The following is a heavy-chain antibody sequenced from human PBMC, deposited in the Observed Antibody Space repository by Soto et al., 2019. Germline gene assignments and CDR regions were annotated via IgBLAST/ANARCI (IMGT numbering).Heavy chain of an antibody. Sequence: PGGSIRLSCAASALTFSSYAIQWVLQAPGKGLEWVALIPSDGSNKYYADSVKGRFTISRDNSKNTLYLQMNSVRPEDTALSNCARAGPYTIFGVVNYGMDVWAQGSTVTVYS. J-gene: IGHJ6*02. CDR2: IPSDGSNK. CDR1: ALTFSSYA. CDR3: ARAGPYTIFGVVNYGMDV. V-gene: IGHV3-30*04. D-gene: IGHD3-3*01.